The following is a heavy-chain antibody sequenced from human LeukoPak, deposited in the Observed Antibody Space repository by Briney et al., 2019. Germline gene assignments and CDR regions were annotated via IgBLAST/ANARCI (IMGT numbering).Heavy chain of an antibody. D-gene: IGHD2-2*01. Sequence: QPGGSLRLSCAASGFTFSSYAMSWVRQAPGKGLEWVSAISGSGGSTYYADSVKGRFTISRDNSKNTLYLQMNSLRVEDTAVYYCAKDRGYCSSTSCSDDDYWGQGTLVTVSS. V-gene: IGHV3-23*01. CDR1: GFTFSSYA. J-gene: IGHJ4*02. CDR2: ISGSGGST. CDR3: AKDRGYCSSTSCSDDDY.